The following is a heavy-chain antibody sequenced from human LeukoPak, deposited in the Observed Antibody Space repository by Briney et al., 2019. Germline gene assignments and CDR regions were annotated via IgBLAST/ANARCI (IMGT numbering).Heavy chain of an antibody. CDR3: ARVGVGRLVRGGFDY. V-gene: IGHV4-34*01. CDR1: GGSFSGYY. J-gene: IGHJ4*02. D-gene: IGHD3-10*01. CDR2: INHSGST. Sequence: SETLSLTCAVYGGSFSGYYWSWIRQPPGKGLEWIGEINHSGSTNYNPSLKSRVTMSVDTSKNQLSLKLSSVTAADTAVYYCARVGVGRLVRGGFDYWGQGTLVTVSS.